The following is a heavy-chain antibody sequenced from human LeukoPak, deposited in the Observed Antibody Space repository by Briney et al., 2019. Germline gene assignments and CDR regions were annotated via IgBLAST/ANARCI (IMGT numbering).Heavy chain of an antibody. V-gene: IGHV4-39*01. CDR3: ARRAMITFGGVIVSFRDY. CDR1: GVSISSSSYC. CDR2: IYYSGST. J-gene: IGHJ4*02. D-gene: IGHD3-16*02. Sequence: SETLSLTCSVSGVSISSSSYCWGWIRQPPGKGLEWIGSIYYSGSTYYNPSLKSRVTISVDTSKNQFSLKLSSVTAADTAVYYCARRAMITFGGVIVSFRDYWGQGTLVTVSS.